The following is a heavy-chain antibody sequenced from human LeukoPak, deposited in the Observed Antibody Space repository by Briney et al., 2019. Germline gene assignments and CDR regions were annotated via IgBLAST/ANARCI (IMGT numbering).Heavy chain of an antibody. CDR1: GFTFDDYG. V-gene: IGHV3-7*01. Sequence: AGGSLRLSCAASGFTFDDYGMSWVRQAPGKGLEWVANIKQDGSEKYYVDSVKGRLTISRDNAKNSLYLQMNSLRAEDTAVYYCARERVTRGSGSYFHDYWGQGTLVTVST. CDR2: IKQDGSEK. CDR3: ARERVTRGSGSYFHDY. J-gene: IGHJ4*02. D-gene: IGHD1-26*01.